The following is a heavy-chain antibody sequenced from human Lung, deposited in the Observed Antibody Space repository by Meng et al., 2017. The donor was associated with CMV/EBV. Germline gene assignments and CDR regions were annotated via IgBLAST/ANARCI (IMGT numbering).Heavy chain of an antibody. Sequence: GGSXRLXCAASGFTFSDFAMSWVRQAPGKGLEWVSVIYSGGRSTSYADSVKGRFTISRDNSKNTLYLQMNRLRADDTAVYYCAKMYCGTTSCYIFDFWGLGNXVTVSS. D-gene: IGHD2-2*02. CDR1: GFTFSDFA. CDR2: IYSGGRST. CDR3: AKMYCGTTSCYIFDF. V-gene: IGHV3-23*03. J-gene: IGHJ4*02.